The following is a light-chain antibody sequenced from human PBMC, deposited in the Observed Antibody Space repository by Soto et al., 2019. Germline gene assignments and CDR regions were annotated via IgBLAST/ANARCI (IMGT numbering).Light chain of an antibody. J-gene: IGKJ1*01. Sequence: DIQMTQSPSTLSASVGDRVTITCRASQSVGNWLAWYQHKPGKAPKGLIYKASSLESGAPSRFSGSGSGTEFALTISSLQPDDFATCYCQQYYSYPWTFGQGTTVEIK. CDR3: QQYYSYPWT. CDR2: KAS. CDR1: QSVGNW. V-gene: IGKV1-5*03.